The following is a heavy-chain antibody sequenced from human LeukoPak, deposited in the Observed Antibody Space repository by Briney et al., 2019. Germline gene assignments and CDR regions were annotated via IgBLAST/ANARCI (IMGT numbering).Heavy chain of an antibody. Sequence: SETLSLTCAVYGGSFSGYYWSWIRQPPGKGLEWIGEINHSGSTNYNPSLKSRVTISVDTSKNQFSLKLSSVTAADTAVYYCASPHDYSNYNAFDIWGQGTMVTVPS. J-gene: IGHJ3*02. V-gene: IGHV4-34*01. CDR3: ASPHDYSNYNAFDI. D-gene: IGHD4-4*01. CDR2: INHSGST. CDR1: GGSFSGYY.